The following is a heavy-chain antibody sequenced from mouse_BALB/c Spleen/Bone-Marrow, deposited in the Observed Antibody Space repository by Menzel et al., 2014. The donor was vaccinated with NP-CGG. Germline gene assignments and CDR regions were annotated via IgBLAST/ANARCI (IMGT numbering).Heavy chain of an antibody. CDR1: GYSFAGYT. D-gene: IGHD1-1*01. V-gene: IGHV1-18*01. CDR2: INPYNGGT. Sequence: EVQLQQSGPELVKPGASMKISCKASGYSFAGYTMNWVKRSHGKNLEWIGLINPYNGGTSYNQKFKGKATLTVDKSSRTAYMEFLSLTSEDSAVYYCASYYGSSWYFDVWGAGTTVTVSS. CDR3: ASYYGSSWYFDV. J-gene: IGHJ1*01.